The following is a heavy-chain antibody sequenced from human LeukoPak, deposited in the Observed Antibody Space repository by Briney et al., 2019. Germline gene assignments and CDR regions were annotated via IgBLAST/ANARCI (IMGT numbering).Heavy chain of an antibody. V-gene: IGHV3-23*01. Sequence: GGSLRLSCAASGFTFSSYAMSWVRQAPGKGLEWVSAISGSGGSTYYADSVKGRFTISRDNSKNTLYLQMNSLRAEDTAVYYCARIDCSSTSCYGYYFDYWGQGTLDTVSS. CDR2: ISGSGGST. CDR1: GFTFSSYA. D-gene: IGHD2-2*01. CDR3: ARIDCSSTSCYGYYFDY. J-gene: IGHJ4*02.